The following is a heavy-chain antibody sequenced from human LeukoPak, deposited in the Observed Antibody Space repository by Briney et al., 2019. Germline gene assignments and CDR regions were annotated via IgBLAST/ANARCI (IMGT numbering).Heavy chain of an antibody. CDR3: ARDRYYDFWSGPFDP. J-gene: IGHJ5*02. V-gene: IGHV1-69*13. D-gene: IGHD3-3*01. CDR2: IIPIFGTA. Sequence: SVKVSCKASGYTFTSYGISWVRQAPGQGLEWMGGIIPIFGTANYAQKFQGRVTITADESTSTAYMELSSLRSEDTAVYYCARDRYYDFWSGPFDPWGQGTLVTVSS. CDR1: GYTFTSYG.